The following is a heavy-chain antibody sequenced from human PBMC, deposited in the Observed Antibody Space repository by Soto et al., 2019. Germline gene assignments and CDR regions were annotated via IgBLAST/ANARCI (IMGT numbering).Heavy chain of an antibody. J-gene: IGHJ4*02. CDR2: INWNGKTS. CDR1: GFPFDDFA. Sequence: VKLAESGGGLVEPGRSLRLSCVPSGFPFDDFAMHWVRQAPGKCLEWVSGINWNGKTSGYADPVRGRFIVSRDNAKNSLYLQMNSLRVEDTAIYFCARDISGWSPGEAPCPLDFWGQGTLVTVSS. D-gene: IGHD3-10*01. V-gene: IGHV3-9*01. CDR3: ARDISGWSPGEAPCPLDF.